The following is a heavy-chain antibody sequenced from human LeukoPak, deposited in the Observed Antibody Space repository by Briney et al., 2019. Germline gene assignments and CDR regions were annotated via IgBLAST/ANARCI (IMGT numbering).Heavy chain of an antibody. CDR2: IYPGDSDT. Sequence: GESLKISCKGSGYSFTSYWIGWVRQMPGKGLEWMGIIYPGDSDTRYSPSFQGQVTISADKSISTAYLQWSSLKASDTAMYYCARGQTVTIFGVVTGGGDFDYWGQGTLVTVSS. CDR3: ARGQTVTIFGVVTGGGDFDY. CDR1: GYSFTSYW. D-gene: IGHD3-3*01. J-gene: IGHJ4*02. V-gene: IGHV5-51*01.